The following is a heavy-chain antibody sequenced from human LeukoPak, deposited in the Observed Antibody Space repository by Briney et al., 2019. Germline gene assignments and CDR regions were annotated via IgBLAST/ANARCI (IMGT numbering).Heavy chain of an antibody. CDR2: ISSTGST. D-gene: IGHD5-24*01. CDR3: ATWLQMHF. J-gene: IGHJ4*02. Sequence: SETLSLTCSVSGGSITNYYWSWIRQPPGKGLEWIGTISSTGSTYYNASLKSRLTISVDTSKNQFSLRLTSVTAADTAVYYCATWLQMHFWGQGTLVTVSS. V-gene: IGHV4-59*04. CDR1: GGSITNYY.